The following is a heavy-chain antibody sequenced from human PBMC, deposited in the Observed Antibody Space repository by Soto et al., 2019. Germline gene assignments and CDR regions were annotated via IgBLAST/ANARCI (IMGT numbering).Heavy chain of an antibody. CDR2: ICYSGST. CDR3: ARYRVRGNYGMDV. CDR1: GGSISSYY. V-gene: IGHV4-59*01. D-gene: IGHD3-10*01. J-gene: IGHJ6*02. Sequence: SETLSLTCTVSGGSISSYYWSWIRQPPGKGLEWIGYICYSGSTNYNPSLKSRVTISVDTSKNQFSLKLSSVTAADTAVYYCARYRVRGNYGMDVWGQGTTVTVSS.